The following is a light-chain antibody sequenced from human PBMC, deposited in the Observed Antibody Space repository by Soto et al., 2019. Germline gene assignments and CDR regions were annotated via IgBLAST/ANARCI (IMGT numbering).Light chain of an antibody. CDR3: SVWDDSLKGWV. CDR1: NFNIGSHT. Sequence: QSVLTQPPSASGTPGQRVTISCSGSNFNIGSHTVNWYQQLPGTAPKLLMLNNNQRPSGVPDRFSGSKSGTSASLAISGLQSEDEADYSCSVWDDSLKGWVFGGGTKLTVL. CDR2: NNN. J-gene: IGLJ3*02. V-gene: IGLV1-44*01.